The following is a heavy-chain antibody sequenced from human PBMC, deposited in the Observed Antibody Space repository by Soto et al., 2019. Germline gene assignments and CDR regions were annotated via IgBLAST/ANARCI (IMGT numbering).Heavy chain of an antibody. CDR3: ARDRRFVTAMAPYYGMDV. J-gene: IGHJ6*02. CDR1: GGAISSGGYY. CDR2: IYYSGST. V-gene: IGHV4-31*03. Sequence: SETLSLTCTVSGGAISSGGYYWSWIRQHPGKGLEWIGYIYYSGSTYYNPSLKSRVTISVDTSKNQFSLKLSSVTAADTAVYYCARDRRFVTAMAPYYGMDVWGQGTTVTVSS. D-gene: IGHD5-18*01.